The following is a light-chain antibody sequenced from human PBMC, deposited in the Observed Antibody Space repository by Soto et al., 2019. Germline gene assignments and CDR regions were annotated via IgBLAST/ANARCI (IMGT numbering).Light chain of an antibody. V-gene: IGLV2-8*01. CDR3: SSYAGSSNMI. CDR2: EVS. J-gene: IGLJ2*01. CDR1: SSDVGGSTY. Sequence: QSALTQPPSASGSPGQSVTISCTGTSSDVGGSTYVSWYQQHPGKAPKLMIYEVSKRPSGVPDRFSGSKSSNTASLTVSGLQAEDEADYYCSSYAGSSNMIFGGGTKLTVL.